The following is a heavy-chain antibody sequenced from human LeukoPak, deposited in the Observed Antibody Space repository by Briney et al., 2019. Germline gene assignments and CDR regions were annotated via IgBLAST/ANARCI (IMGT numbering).Heavy chain of an antibody. D-gene: IGHD1-26*01. V-gene: IGHV6-1*01. Sequence: SQTLSLTCAISGDSVSSNSAAWNWIRQSPSRGLEWLGRTYYRSKWYNDYAVSVKSRITINPDTSKNQFSLQLNSVTPEDTAVYYCARWKYSGSYLHYYYGMDVWGQGTTVTVSS. CDR1: GDSVSSNSAA. J-gene: IGHJ6*02. CDR2: TYYRSKWYN. CDR3: ARWKYSGSYLHYYYGMDV.